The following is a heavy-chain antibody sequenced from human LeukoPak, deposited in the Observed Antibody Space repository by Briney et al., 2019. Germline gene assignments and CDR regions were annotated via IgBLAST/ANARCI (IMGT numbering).Heavy chain of an antibody. J-gene: IGHJ4*02. CDR1: GFTFSSYA. Sequence: GGSLRLPCAASGFTFSSYAMSWVRQAPGKGLEWVSDISGSGGSTYYADSVKGRFTISRDNSKNTLFLQMNSLRAEDTAIYYCAKGRRGSSSWRYFDYWGQGTLVTVSS. CDR2: ISGSGGST. V-gene: IGHV3-23*01. CDR3: AKGRRGSSSWRYFDY. D-gene: IGHD6-13*01.